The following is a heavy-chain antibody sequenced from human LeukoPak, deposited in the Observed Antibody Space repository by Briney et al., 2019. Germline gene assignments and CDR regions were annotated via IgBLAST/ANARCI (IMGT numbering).Heavy chain of an antibody. Sequence: GGSLTLSCAASGFTFSSYSMNWVRQAPGKGLEWVSSISSSISYIYYADSVKGRFTISRDNAKNSLYLQMNSLRAEDTAVYYCAGGGDSYYDYVWGIERFVYWGQGTLVTVSS. CDR2: ISSSISYI. J-gene: IGHJ4*02. V-gene: IGHV3-21*01. CDR3: AGGGDSYYDYVWGIERFVY. CDR1: GFTFSSYS. D-gene: IGHD3-16*01.